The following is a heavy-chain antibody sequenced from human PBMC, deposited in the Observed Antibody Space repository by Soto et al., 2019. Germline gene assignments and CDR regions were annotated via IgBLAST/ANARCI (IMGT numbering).Heavy chain of an antibody. CDR1: GFTFGSSW. D-gene: IGHD3-22*01. J-gene: IGHJ4*02. CDR3: ASGAYYYDSSGYYYY. CDR2: INSDGSGT. V-gene: IGHV3-74*01. Sequence: PGGSLRLSCAASGFTFGSSWMHWVRQAPGKGLVWVSRINSDGSGTSYADSVKGRFTISRDNAKNTLYLQMNSLRAEDTAVYYCASGAYYYDSSGYYYYWGQGTLVTVSS.